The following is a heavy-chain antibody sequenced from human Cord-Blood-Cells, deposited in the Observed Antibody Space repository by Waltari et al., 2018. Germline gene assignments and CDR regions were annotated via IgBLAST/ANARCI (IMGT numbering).Heavy chain of an antibody. J-gene: IGHJ3*02. CDR3: ARTYSGSSKYAFDI. D-gene: IGHD1-26*01. CDR2: INSDGSST. CDR1: GFTFSRYW. V-gene: IGHV3-74*01. Sequence: EVQLVESGGGLVQPGGSLRLSCAASGFTFSRYWFLWVLYAPGKGLVWVSRINSDGSSTSYADSVKGRFTISRDNAKNTLYLQMNSLRAEDTAVYYCARTYSGSSKYAFDIWGQGTMVTVSS.